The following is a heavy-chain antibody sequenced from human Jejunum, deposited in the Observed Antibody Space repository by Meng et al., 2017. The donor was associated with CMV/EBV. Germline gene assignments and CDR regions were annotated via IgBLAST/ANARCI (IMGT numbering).Heavy chain of an antibody. D-gene: IGHD2-2*01. Sequence: MNGVGQAPGKGLEWVSSVSSGSGYIYYADAVKGRFTISRDNAKNSLYLQMNSLRAEDTAMYFCARDMCTTTSCYGRLNYYYYAMDVWGQGTTVTVSS. J-gene: IGHJ6*02. CDR3: ARDMCTTTSCYGRLNYYYYAMDV. CDR2: VSSGSGYI. V-gene: IGHV3-21*06.